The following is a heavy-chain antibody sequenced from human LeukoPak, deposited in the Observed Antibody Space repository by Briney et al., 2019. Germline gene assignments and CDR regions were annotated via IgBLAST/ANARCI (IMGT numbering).Heavy chain of an antibody. V-gene: IGHV4-34*01. CDR3: ARRRPGYYYYYMDV. CDR2: INHSGTM. CDR1: GGSFSGHY. J-gene: IGHJ6*03. Sequence: PSETLSLTCAVYGGSFSGHYWSWIRQPPGKGLEWIGEINHSGTMNYNPSLKSRVTISVDTSKNQVSLRLNSVTAADTAVYYCARRRPGYYYYYMDVWGKGTTVTISS.